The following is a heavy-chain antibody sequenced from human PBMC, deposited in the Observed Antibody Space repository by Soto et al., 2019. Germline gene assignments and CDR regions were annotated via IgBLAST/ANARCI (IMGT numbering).Heavy chain of an antibody. D-gene: IGHD2-2*01. CDR3: ARDSTLTVHCGSVSCPRMDV. J-gene: IGHJ6*02. CDR2: ILPIFGTA. V-gene: IGHV1-69*06. Sequence: QVQLVQSGAEVKKPGSPVKVSCKASGGTFSSYAISWVRQAPGQGLEWMGGILPIFGTANYARKFQGRVKITADRSTSTAYMELSSLRSEDTAVYYCARDSTLTVHCGSVSCPRMDVWGQGTTVTVSS. CDR1: GGTFSSYA.